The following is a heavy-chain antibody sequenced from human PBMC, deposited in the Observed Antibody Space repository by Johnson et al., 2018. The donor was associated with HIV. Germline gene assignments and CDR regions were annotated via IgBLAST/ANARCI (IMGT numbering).Heavy chain of an antibody. CDR2: LHWTGGST. Sequence: VQLVESRGGLVQPGGSLTLSCAASGFTFDDYGMSWVRQAPGKGLERVSGLHWTGGSTGYADSVKGRFTISRDNAKNSLYPQMNSRRAEDTALYSCASLVPYYYGRGAFDIWGQGTMVTVSS. CDR3: ASLVPYYYGRGAFDI. CDR1: GFTFDDYG. V-gene: IGHV3-20*04. D-gene: IGHD3-10*01. J-gene: IGHJ3*02.